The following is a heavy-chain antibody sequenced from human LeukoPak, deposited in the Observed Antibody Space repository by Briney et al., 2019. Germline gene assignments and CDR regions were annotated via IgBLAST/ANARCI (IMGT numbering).Heavy chain of an antibody. CDR1: GGTFSSYA. D-gene: IGHD3-3*01. Sequence: GASVKVSCKASGGTFSSYAISWVRQAPGQGLEWMGRIIPIFGTANYAQKFQGRVTITTDESTSTVYMELSSLRSEDTAVYYCAVGSYYDFWSGYSLDPWGQGTLVTVSS. J-gene: IGHJ5*02. CDR3: AVGSYYDFWSGYSLDP. CDR2: IIPIFGTA. V-gene: IGHV1-69*05.